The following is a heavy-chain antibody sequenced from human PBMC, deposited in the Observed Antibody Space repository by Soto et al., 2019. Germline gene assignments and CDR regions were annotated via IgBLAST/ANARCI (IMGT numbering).Heavy chain of an antibody. CDR3: ASSLYYYDSSGYVDY. CDR2: IYYSGST. V-gene: IGHV4-30-4*01. J-gene: IGHJ4*01. Sequence: SETLSLTCTVSGGSISSGDYYWSWIRQPPGKGLEWIGYIYYSGSTYYNPSLKSRVTISVDTSKNQFSLKLSSVPAADMAVYYFASSLYYYDSSGYVDYWGQGARDSGSA. CDR1: GGSISSGDYY. D-gene: IGHD3-22*01.